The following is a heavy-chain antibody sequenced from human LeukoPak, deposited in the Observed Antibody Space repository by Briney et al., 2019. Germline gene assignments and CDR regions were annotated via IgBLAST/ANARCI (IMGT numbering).Heavy chain of an antibody. CDR2: IYYSGST. Sequence: SETLSLTCSVSGGSISSSSYYWGWIRQPPGKGLEWIGSIYYSGSTYYNPSLKSRVTISVDTSKNQFSLKLSSVTAADTAVYYCARAGYSYGYYYYCYMDVWGKGTTVTVSS. CDR3: ARAGYSYGYYYYCYMDV. D-gene: IGHD5-18*01. V-gene: IGHV4-39*07. CDR1: GGSISSSSYY. J-gene: IGHJ6*03.